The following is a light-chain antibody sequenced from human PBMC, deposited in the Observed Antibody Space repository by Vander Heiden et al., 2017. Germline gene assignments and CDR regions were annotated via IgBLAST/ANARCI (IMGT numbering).Light chain of an antibody. CDR2: AAS. CDR1: PSSSSY. V-gene: IGKV1-39*01. Sequence: GHTVTITCRACPSSSSYLNWYQQKPGKAPKLLIHAASSLQFEVPSRLSRGGSGTDFTLTISRLQPEDFATYYCQQYDSTPITFGRGTQVEIK. CDR3: QQYDSTPIT. J-gene: IGKJ5*01.